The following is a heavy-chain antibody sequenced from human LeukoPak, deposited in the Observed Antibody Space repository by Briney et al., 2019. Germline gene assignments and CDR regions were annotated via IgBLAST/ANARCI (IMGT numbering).Heavy chain of an antibody. CDR1: GDSVSSNSAA. CDR3: ARVSPRAAGILFDY. Sequence: SQTLSLTCAISGDSVSSNSAAWNWIRQSPSRGLEWLGRTYYRSKWYNDYAVSVKSRITINPDTSKNQFSLQLNSVNPEDTAVYHCARVSPRAAGILFDYWGQGTLVTVSS. V-gene: IGHV6-1*01. CDR2: TYYRSKWYN. J-gene: IGHJ4*02. D-gene: IGHD6-13*01.